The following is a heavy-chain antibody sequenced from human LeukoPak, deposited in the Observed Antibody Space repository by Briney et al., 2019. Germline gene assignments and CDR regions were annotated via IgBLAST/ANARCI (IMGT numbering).Heavy chain of an antibody. CDR2: IRYDGSNK. Sequence: GGSLRLSCTASGFTFSSYGMHWVRQAPGKGLEWVAFIRYDGSNKYYADSVKGRFTISRDNSKNTLYLQMNSLRVEDTAVYYCAITQYGSGSYSDSWGQGTLVTVSP. J-gene: IGHJ5*02. D-gene: IGHD3-10*01. CDR1: GFTFSSYG. V-gene: IGHV3-30*02. CDR3: AITQYGSGSYSDS.